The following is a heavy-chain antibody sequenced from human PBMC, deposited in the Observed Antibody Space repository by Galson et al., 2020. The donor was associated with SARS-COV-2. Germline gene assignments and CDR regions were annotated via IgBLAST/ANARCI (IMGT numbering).Heavy chain of an antibody. V-gene: IGHV3-7*01. Sequence: GGSLRLSCTPSELTFRGYWMTWVRQPPGRGLEWVAYINRDGTQEDYVDSARSRFTISRDNVESSVYLQMNSLRAEDTAVYYCARILPSGYYDHWGQGTLVTVSS. CDR3: ARILPSGYYDH. J-gene: IGHJ4*02. CDR2: INRDGTQE. D-gene: IGHD1-1*01. CDR1: ELTFRGYW.